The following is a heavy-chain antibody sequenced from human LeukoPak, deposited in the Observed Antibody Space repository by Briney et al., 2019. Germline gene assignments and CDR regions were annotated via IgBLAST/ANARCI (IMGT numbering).Heavy chain of an antibody. Sequence: PGGSLRLSCAASGFTFSTYSMNWVRQAPGKGLEWVSFISRTGSYVYYADSVRGRFTISRDNSKNTLYLQMNSLRAEDTAVYYCASAAGPFDNWGQGTLVTVSS. V-gene: IGHV3-21*01. D-gene: IGHD6-13*01. CDR1: GFTFSTYS. J-gene: IGHJ4*02. CDR3: ASAAGPFDN. CDR2: ISRTGSYV.